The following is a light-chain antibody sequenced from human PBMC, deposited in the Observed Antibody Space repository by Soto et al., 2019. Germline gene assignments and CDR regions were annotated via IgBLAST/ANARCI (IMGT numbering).Light chain of an antibody. CDR1: QSVSSN. J-gene: IGKJ4*01. V-gene: IGKV3-15*01. Sequence: EIVMTQSPATLSVSPGERATLSCRASQSVSSNLAWYQQKPGQAPRLLIYGASTRATGIPVRFSGSGSGTEFTLTISSLQSEDFAVYYCQQYNNWPFGGGTKVEIK. CDR2: GAS. CDR3: QQYNNWP.